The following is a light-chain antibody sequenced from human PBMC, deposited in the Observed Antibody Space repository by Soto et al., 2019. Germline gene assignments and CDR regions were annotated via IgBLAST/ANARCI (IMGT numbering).Light chain of an antibody. CDR1: QSISSW. CDR3: QQRSNWPLT. Sequence: DIKITQSPSTLSASVGDRVTITCRASQSISSWLAWYQQKPGKAPKLLIYKASSLESGVPSRFSGSGSGTEFTLTISSLQPDDFAVYYCQQRSNWPLTFGGGTKVDIK. CDR2: KAS. J-gene: IGKJ4*01. V-gene: IGKV1-5*03.